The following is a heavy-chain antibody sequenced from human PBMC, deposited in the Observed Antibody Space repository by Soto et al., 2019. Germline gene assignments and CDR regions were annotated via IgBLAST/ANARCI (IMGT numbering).Heavy chain of an antibody. D-gene: IGHD2-15*01. CDR2: ISGDTVNT. CDR3: ARSGSWYSFFDY. CDR1: GFTFSSYD. V-gene: IGHV3-23*01. J-gene: IGHJ4*02. Sequence: GGSLRLSCAASGFTFSSYDMGWVRQAPGKGLQWVSTISGDTVNTYYEDSVKGRFTISRDNSKNTLYLQMNSLRAEDTAVYYCARSGSWYSFFDYWGQGTLVTVSS.